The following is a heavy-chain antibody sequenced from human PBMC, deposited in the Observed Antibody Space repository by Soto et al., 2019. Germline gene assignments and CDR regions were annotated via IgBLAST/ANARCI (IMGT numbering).Heavy chain of an antibody. J-gene: IGHJ6*02. Sequence: QVQLVESGGGVVQPGRSLRLSCAASGFTFSSYSMHWVRQAPGKGLEWVAVISYDGSDKYYADSVKGRFTISRDNSKNPLYLQMNRLRAEDTAVYYCAREAGVYGSGSYGMAVWGQGTTVTVSS. CDR1: GFTFSSYS. D-gene: IGHD3-10*01. V-gene: IGHV3-30-3*01. CDR3: AREAGVYGSGSYGMAV. CDR2: ISYDGSDK.